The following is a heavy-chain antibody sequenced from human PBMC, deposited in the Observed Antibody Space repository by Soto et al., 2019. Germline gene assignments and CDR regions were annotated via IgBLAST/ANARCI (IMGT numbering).Heavy chain of an antibody. V-gene: IGHV4-59*01. CDR2: IYYSGST. D-gene: IGHD6-13*01. CDR1: GGSISSYY. J-gene: IGHJ6*02. CDR3: ARVRGIAAAGLNLYYYYGMDV. Sequence: SETLSLTCTVSGGSISSYYWSWIRQPPGKGLEWIGYIYYSGSTNYNPSLKSRVTISVDTSKNQFSLKLSSVTAADTAVYYCARVRGIAAAGLNLYYYYGMDVWGQGTTVTVSS.